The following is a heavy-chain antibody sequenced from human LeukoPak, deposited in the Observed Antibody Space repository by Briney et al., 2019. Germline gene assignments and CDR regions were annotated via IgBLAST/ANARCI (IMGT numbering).Heavy chain of an antibody. V-gene: IGHV1-69*13. CDR3: ARDRVGLTWTTPFDY. D-gene: IGHD4-17*01. Sequence: SVKVSCKASGGTFSSYAISWVRQAPGQGLEWMGGIIPIFGTANYAQKFQGRVTITADESTSTAYMELSSLRSEDTAVYYCARDRVGLTWTTPFDYWGQGTLVTDSS. CDR1: GGTFSSYA. CDR2: IIPIFGTA. J-gene: IGHJ4*02.